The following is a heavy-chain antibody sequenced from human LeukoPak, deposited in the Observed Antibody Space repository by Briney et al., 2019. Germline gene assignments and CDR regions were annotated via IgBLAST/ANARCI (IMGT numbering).Heavy chain of an antibody. CDR1: GYPVSSSNW. D-gene: IGHD3-10*01. CDR3: ARVWFGGYAMDV. J-gene: IGHJ6*02. Sequence: SETLSLTCAVSGYPVSSSNWWGWIRQPPRKGLEWIGYIYYSGSTDYNPSLKSRVTMSIDTSKNQFSLKVSSVTAVDTAVYYCARVWFGGYAMDVWGQGTTVTVSS. V-gene: IGHV4-28*03. CDR2: IYYSGST.